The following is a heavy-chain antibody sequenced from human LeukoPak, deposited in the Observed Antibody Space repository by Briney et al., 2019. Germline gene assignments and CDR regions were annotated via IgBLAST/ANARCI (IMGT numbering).Heavy chain of an antibody. D-gene: IGHD6-19*01. V-gene: IGHV3-23*01. Sequence: GGSLRLSCAASGFTFSNYAMNWVRQAPGKGLEWVSAISGSGAATFNADSVKGRFTISRDNSKNTLYLQMNSLRAEDTAVYYRSKDLRSGWYPYYFDFWGRGTLVTVSS. CDR2: ISGSGAAT. J-gene: IGHJ4*02. CDR3: SKDLRSGWYPYYFDF. CDR1: GFTFSNYA.